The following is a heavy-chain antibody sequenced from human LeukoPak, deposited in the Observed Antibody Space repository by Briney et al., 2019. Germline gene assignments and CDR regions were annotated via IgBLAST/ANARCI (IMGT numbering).Heavy chain of an antibody. CDR3: AKDRYDTAMVTDY. V-gene: IGHV3-53*05. J-gene: IGHJ4*02. Sequence: GGSLRLSCAASGFTFSSNYMSWVRQAPGKGLEWVSVIYSGGSTYYADSVKGRFTISRDNSKNTLYLQMNSLRAEDTAVYYCAKDRYDTAMVTDYWGQGTLVTVSS. CDR1: GFTFSSNY. D-gene: IGHD5-18*01. CDR2: IYSGGST.